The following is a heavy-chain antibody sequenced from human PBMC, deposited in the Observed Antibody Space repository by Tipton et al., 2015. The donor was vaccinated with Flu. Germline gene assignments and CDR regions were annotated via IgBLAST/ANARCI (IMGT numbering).Heavy chain of an antibody. Sequence: QLVQSGAEVKKPGSSVKVSCKASGGTFSSYAISWVRQAPGQGLEWMGRIIPILGIANYAQKFQGRVTITADKSTSTAYMELSSLRSEETAVYYCAEWRDIVVVPAAIRRPLYYGMAVWGQGTPVTVSS. J-gene: IGHJ6*02. D-gene: IGHD2-2*02. CDR1: GGTFSSYA. CDR3: AEWRDIVVVPAAIRRPLYYGMAV. CDR2: IIPILGIA. V-gene: IGHV1-69*09.